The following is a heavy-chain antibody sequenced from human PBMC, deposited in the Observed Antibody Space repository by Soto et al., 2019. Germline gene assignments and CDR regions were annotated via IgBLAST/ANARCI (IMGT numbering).Heavy chain of an antibody. V-gene: IGHV1-2*04. Sequence: GASVKVSCKASGYTFTGYYMHWVRQAPGQGLEWMGWINPNSGGTNYAQKFQGWVTMTRDTSISTAYMELGRLRSDDTAVYYCARGGRNYYDSSGYPDPDAFDIWGQGTMVTVS. CDR2: INPNSGGT. J-gene: IGHJ3*02. CDR3: ARGGRNYYDSSGYPDPDAFDI. D-gene: IGHD3-22*01. CDR1: GYTFTGYY.